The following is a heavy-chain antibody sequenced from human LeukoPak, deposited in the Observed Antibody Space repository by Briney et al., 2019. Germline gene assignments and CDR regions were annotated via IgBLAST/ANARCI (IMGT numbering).Heavy chain of an antibody. V-gene: IGHV3-30*18. D-gene: IGHD7-27*01. CDR2: ISYDGSNK. Sequence: PGGSLRLSCAASGFTFSSYGMHWVRQAPGKGLEWVAVISYDGSNKYYADSVKGRFTISRDNSKNTLYLQMNSLRAKDTAVYYCAKDWGTLDYWGQGTLVTVSS. CDR1: GFTFSSYG. J-gene: IGHJ4*02. CDR3: AKDWGTLDY.